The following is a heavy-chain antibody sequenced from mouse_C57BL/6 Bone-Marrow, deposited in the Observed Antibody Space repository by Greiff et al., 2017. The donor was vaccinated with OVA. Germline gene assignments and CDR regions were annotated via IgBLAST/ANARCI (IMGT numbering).Heavy chain of an antibody. Sequence: EVQLQQSGPGMVKPSQSLSLTCTVTGYSITSGYDWHWIRHFPGNKLEWMGYISYSGSTNYNPSLKSRISITHDTSKNHFFLKLNSVTTEDTATYYCARGGHYGNFDYWGQGTTLTVSS. D-gene: IGHD2-1*01. CDR3: ARGGHYGNFDY. J-gene: IGHJ2*01. CDR2: ISYSGST. CDR1: GYSITSGYD. V-gene: IGHV3-1*01.